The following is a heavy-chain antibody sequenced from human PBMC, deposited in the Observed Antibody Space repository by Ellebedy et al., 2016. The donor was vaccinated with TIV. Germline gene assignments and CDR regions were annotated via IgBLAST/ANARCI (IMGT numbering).Heavy chain of an antibody. CDR2: ISAYNGNT. D-gene: IGHD3-3*01. V-gene: IGHV1-18*01. Sequence: AASVKVSCKVSGYTLTELSMHWVRQAPGQGLEWMGWISAYNGNTNYAQKLQGRVTMTTDTSTSTAYMELRSLRSDDTAVYYCARGVGVFGVVTYFDYWGQGTLVTVSS. J-gene: IGHJ4*02. CDR1: GYTLTELS. CDR3: ARGVGVFGVVTYFDY.